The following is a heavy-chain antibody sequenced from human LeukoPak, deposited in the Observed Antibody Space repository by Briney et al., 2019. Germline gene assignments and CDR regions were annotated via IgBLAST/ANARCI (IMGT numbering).Heavy chain of an antibody. J-gene: IGHJ4*02. CDR2: ISYDGSNK. D-gene: IGHD3-16*02. CDR1: GFTFSSYG. CDR3: AKGRYWGYFDY. Sequence: PGGSLRLSCAASGFTFSSYGMHWVRQAPGKGLEWVAVISYDGSNKYYADSVKGRFTISRDNSKNTLYLQMNSLRAEDTAVYYCAKGRYWGYFDYWGQGTLVTVSS. V-gene: IGHV3-30*18.